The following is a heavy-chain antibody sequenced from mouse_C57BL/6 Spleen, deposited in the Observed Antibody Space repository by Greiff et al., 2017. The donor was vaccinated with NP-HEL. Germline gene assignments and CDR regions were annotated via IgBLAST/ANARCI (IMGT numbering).Heavy chain of an antibody. Sequence: EVQLQQSGAELVRPGASVKLSCTASGFNIKDDYMHWVKQRPEQGLEWIGWIDPENGDTEYASKFQGKATITADTSSNTAYLQLSSLTSEDTAVYYCTTGADGSSHWYFDVWGTGTTVTVSS. CDR3: TTGADGSSHWYFDV. J-gene: IGHJ1*03. CDR2: IDPENGDT. D-gene: IGHD1-1*01. CDR1: GFNIKDDY. V-gene: IGHV14-4*01.